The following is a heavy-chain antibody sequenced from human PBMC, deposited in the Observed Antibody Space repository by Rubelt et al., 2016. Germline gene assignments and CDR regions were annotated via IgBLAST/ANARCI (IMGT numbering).Heavy chain of an antibody. D-gene: IGHD6-19*01. CDR3: ARVTSSGWPDY. Sequence: QVQLQQWGAGLLKPSETLSLTCAVYGGSFSGYYWSWIRQPPGKGLEWIGEINHSGSTNYNPSLTSRVTLSVDTSKNQCSLKLGSVTAADTAVYYCARVTSSGWPDYWGQGTLVTVSS. CDR1: GGSFSGYY. V-gene: IGHV4-34*01. CDR2: INHSGST. J-gene: IGHJ4*02.